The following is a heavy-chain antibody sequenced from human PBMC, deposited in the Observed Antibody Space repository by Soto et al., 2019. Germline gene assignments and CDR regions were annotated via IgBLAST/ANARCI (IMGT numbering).Heavy chain of an antibody. Sequence: SETLSLTCTVSGGSISSYYWSWIRQPPGKGLEWIGYIYYSGSTNYNPSLKSRVTISVDTSKNQFSLKLSSVTAADTAVYYCARATTNRGHTAMVSAFDYWGQGTLVTVSS. CDR2: IYYSGST. CDR1: GGSISSYY. V-gene: IGHV4-59*01. J-gene: IGHJ4*02. CDR3: ARATTNRGHTAMVSAFDY. D-gene: IGHD5-18*01.